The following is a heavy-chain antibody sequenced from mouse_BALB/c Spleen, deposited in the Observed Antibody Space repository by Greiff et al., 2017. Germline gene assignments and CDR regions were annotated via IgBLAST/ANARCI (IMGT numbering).Heavy chain of an antibody. CDR2: IRNKANGYTT. V-gene: IGHV7-3*02. CDR3: ERVLLRWSYFDF. D-gene: IGHD1-1*01. J-gene: IGHJ2*01. CDR1: GFTFTDYY. Sequence: EVKLMESGGGLVQPGGSLRLSCATSGFTFTDYYMSWVRQPPGKALEWLGFIRNKANGYTTEYSASVKCRFSISSDNSQSILYLQMNTLRAEDSATYYCERVLLRWSYFDFWGQGTTLTVSS.